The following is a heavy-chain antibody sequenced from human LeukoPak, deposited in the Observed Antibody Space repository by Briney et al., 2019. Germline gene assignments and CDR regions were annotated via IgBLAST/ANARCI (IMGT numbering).Heavy chain of an antibody. J-gene: IGHJ4*02. Sequence: GGSLRLSCAASGFTFSSYSMNWVRQAPGKGLEWVSVIYSGGSTYYADSVKGRFTISRDNSKNTLYLQMNSLRAEDTAVYYCARSGYSYGYLGYFDHWGQGTLVTVSS. CDR1: GFTFSSYS. CDR2: IYSGGST. V-gene: IGHV3-66*01. CDR3: ARSGYSYGYLGYFDH. D-gene: IGHD5-18*01.